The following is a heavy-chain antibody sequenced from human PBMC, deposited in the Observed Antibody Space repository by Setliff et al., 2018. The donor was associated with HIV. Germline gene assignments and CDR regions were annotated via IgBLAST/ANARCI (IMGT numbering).Heavy chain of an antibody. CDR2: IYYSGST. J-gene: IGHJ4*02. Sequence: SETLSLTCAVSGGAIDDINWWNWVRQPPGKGLEWIGYIYYSGSTYYNPSLKSRVTISVDTSKNQFSLKLSSVTAADTAVYYCARSPYCGGDCAIGLDYWGQGTLVTVSS. V-gene: IGHV4-30-4*01. CDR3: ARSPYCGGDCAIGLDY. D-gene: IGHD2-21*02. CDR1: GGAIDDINW.